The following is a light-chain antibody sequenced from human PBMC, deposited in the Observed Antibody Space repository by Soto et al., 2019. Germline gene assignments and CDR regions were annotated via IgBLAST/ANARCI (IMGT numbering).Light chain of an antibody. CDR3: QLSDRITDRYV. CDR2: DYS. V-gene: IGLV3-21*02. J-gene: IGLJ1*01. Sequence: SYELTQPPSVSLAPGHTSRITFGGNNIGSESVHWYQQKPGQAPVLVVYDYSHRPSVIPERFSGSKSGNTATLTITRVEAGDEADYFCQLSDRITDRYVFATWTKVPVL. CDR1: NIGSES.